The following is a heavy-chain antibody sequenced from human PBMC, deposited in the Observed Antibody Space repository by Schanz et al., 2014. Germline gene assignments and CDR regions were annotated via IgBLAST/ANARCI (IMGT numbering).Heavy chain of an antibody. CDR1: GFTFNYVW. Sequence: EVQLVESGGGLISPGGSLRLSCVASGFTFNYVWMSWVRQAPGKGLEWVGRIRSKADGGTTDYAAPVKGRFTISRDDSKNTLFLQINSLKTEDTAVYYCTTVDCSSPSCPPGGEGTRGNVAS. J-gene: IGHJ5*02. V-gene: IGHV3-15*01. CDR3: TTVDCSSPSCPP. CDR2: IRSKADGGTT. D-gene: IGHD2-2*01.